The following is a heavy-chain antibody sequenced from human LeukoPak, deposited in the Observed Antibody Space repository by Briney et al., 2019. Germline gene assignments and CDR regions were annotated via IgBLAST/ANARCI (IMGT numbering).Heavy chain of an antibody. CDR1: GYTFTGYY. Sequence: ASVKVSCKASGYTFTGYYMHWVRQAPGQGLEWMGWINPNSGGTNYAQKFQGRVTMTRDTSISTAYMELSRLRSDDTAVYYCARDGLPYCGGDCCRTGGAFDIWGQGTMVTVSS. J-gene: IGHJ3*02. CDR3: ARDGLPYCGGDCCRTGGAFDI. D-gene: IGHD2-21*01. CDR2: INPNSGGT. V-gene: IGHV1-2*02.